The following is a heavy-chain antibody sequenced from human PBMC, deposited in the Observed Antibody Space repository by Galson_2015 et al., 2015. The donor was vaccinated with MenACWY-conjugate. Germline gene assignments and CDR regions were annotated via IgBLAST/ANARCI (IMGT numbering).Heavy chain of an antibody. J-gene: IGHJ6*03. CDR1: GFTFSPYR. Sequence: SLRLSCAGSGFTFSPYRMHWVRQAPGKGLEWVTLISFDGSNEYYADSVKGRFTISRDNSKHTLYLRINSLRAEATAIYYCARGRRALHYYTDVWRKGTAVTVSS. CDR3: ARGRRALHYYTDV. CDR2: ISFDGSNE. V-gene: IGHV3-30*01.